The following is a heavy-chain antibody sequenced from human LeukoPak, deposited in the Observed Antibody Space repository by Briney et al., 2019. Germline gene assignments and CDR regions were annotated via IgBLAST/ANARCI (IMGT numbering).Heavy chain of an antibody. J-gene: IGHJ4*02. CDR2: IYYSGST. Sequence: TSETLSLTCTVSGGSISSSRYYWGWIRQPPGQGLEWIGSIYYSGSTYYNPSLKSRVTISVDKSKNQFSLKLSSVTAADTAVYYCASRLRYYDSSGYYYAIDYWGQGTLVTVSS. CDR1: GGSISSSRYY. CDR3: ASRLRYYDSSGYYYAIDY. V-gene: IGHV4-39*07. D-gene: IGHD3-22*01.